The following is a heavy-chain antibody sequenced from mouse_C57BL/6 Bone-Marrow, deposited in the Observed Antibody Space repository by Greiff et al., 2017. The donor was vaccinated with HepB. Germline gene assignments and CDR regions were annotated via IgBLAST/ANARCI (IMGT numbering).Heavy chain of an antibody. J-gene: IGHJ1*03. CDR1: GYTFTSYW. CDR2: IHPSDSDT. D-gene: IGHD1-1*01. V-gene: IGHV1-74*01. Sequence: QVQLQQPGAELVKPGASVKVSCKASGYTFTSYWMHWVKQRPGQGLEWIGRIHPSDSDTNYNQKFKGKATLTVDKSSSTAYMQLSSLISEDSAVYYCAIKGGVITTGVARYFDVWGTGTTVTVSS. CDR3: AIKGGVITTGVARYFDV.